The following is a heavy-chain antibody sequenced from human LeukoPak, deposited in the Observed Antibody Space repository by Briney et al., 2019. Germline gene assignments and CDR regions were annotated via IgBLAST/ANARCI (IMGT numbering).Heavy chain of an antibody. Sequence: ASVKVSCKASGYTFTSYDINWVRQATGQGLEWMGWMNPNSGNTGYAQKFQGRVTITRNTSISTAYMELSSLRSEDTAVYYCARDREVNDWFDPWGQGTLVTVSS. CDR3: ARDREVNDWFDP. J-gene: IGHJ5*02. D-gene: IGHD2-21*01. CDR1: GYTFTSYD. V-gene: IGHV1-8*03. CDR2: MNPNSGNT.